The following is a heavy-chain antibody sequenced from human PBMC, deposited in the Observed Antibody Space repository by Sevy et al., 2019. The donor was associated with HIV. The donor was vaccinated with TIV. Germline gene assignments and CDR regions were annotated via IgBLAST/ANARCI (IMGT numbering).Heavy chain of an antibody. D-gene: IGHD3-3*01. CDR1: GYTFTSYG. CDR3: ARERGRYDFWSGYYCGDQNNWLDP. CDR2: ISAYNGNT. V-gene: IGHV1-18*01. J-gene: IGHJ5*02. Sequence: ASVKVSCKASGYTFTSYGISWVRQAPGQGLEWMGWISAYNGNTNYAQKLQGRVTLTTDTSTGTAYMELRSLRSDDTAVYYCARERGRYDFWSGYYCGDQNNWLDPWGQGTMVTVSS.